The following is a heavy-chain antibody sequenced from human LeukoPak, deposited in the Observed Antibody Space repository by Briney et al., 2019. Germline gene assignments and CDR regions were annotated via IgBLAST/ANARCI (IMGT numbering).Heavy chain of an antibody. D-gene: IGHD3-3*01. Sequence: ASVKVSCKASGHTANTYGFTWVRQAPGQGLEWIGWIFSYTSQTKYADKFQGRVTMTTDTSKTIAYLELRSLRSDDTAVYFCANVAKGRFFFYYMDVWGEGTTVTVS. V-gene: IGHV1-18*01. CDR3: ANVAKGRFFFYYMDV. J-gene: IGHJ6*03. CDR2: IFSYTSQT. CDR1: GHTANTYG.